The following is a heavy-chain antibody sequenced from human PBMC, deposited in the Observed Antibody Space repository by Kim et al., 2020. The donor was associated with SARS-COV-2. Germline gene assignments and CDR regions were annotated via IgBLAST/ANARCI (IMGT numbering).Heavy chain of an antibody. CDR3: ARGMIFGVVINYYGMDV. V-gene: IGHV3-30*01. J-gene: IGHJ6*02. D-gene: IGHD3-3*01. Sequence: VKGRFTISRDNSKNTLYLQMNSLRAEDTAVYYCARGMIFGVVINYYGMDVWGQGTTVTVSS.